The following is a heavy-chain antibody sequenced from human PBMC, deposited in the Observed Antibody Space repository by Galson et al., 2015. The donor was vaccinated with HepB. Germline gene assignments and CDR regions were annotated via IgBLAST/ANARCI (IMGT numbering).Heavy chain of an antibody. Sequence: SLRLSCAASGFTFSSYAMSWVRQAPGKGLEWVSAISGSGGSTYYADSVKGRFTISRDSSKNTLYLQMNSLRAEDTAVYYCAKGNNYDILTYYGMDVWGQGTTVTVSS. V-gene: IGHV3-23*01. CDR2: ISGSGGST. CDR1: GFTFSSYA. J-gene: IGHJ6*02. CDR3: AKGNNYDILTYYGMDV. D-gene: IGHD3-9*01.